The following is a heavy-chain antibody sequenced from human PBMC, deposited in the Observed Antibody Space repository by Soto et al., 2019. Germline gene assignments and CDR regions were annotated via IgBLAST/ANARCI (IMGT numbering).Heavy chain of an antibody. Sequence: EVQLLESGGGLVQPGGSLRLSCAASGFTFNSYAMSWVRQAPGKGLDWVSVISGSGDITYYADSVKGRFTISRDNSKNTLYLQMNSLRAEDTAVYYCAKDSGSWRPWGQGTLVTVSS. CDR2: ISGSGDIT. CDR1: GFTFNSYA. CDR3: AKDSGSWRP. D-gene: IGHD2-15*01. J-gene: IGHJ5*02. V-gene: IGHV3-23*01.